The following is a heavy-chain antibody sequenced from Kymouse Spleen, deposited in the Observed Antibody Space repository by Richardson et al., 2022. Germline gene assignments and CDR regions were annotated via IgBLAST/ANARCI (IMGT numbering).Heavy chain of an antibody. CDR1: GFTFSGSA. J-gene: IGHJ5*02. D-gene: IGHD6-13*01. CDR2: IRSKANSYAT. CDR3: TRSSSWSNWFDP. V-gene: IGHV3-73*02. Sequence: EVQLVESGGGLVQPGGSLKLSCAASGFTFSGSAMHWVRQASGKGLEWVGRIRSKANSYATAYAASVKGRFTISRDDSKNTAYLQMNSLKTEDTAVYYCTRSSSWSNWFDPWGQGTLVTVSS.